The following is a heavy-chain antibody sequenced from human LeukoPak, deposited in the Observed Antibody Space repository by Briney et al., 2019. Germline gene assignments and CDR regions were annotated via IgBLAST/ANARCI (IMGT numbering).Heavy chain of an antibody. CDR1: GFTISSYW. Sequence: PGGSLRLSCVASGFTISSYWMIWVRQAPGKGLEWVANINQDGSEKNYVDSVKGRFTISRDNAKNSLFLQMNSLRAEDTAVYYCARDRDTAIFDYWGQGTLVTVSS. J-gene: IGHJ4*02. D-gene: IGHD5-18*01. CDR2: INQDGSEK. V-gene: IGHV3-7*01. CDR3: ARDRDTAIFDY.